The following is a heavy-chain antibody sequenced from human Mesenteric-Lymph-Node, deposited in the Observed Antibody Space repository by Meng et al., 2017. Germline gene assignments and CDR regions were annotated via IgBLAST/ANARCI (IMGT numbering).Heavy chain of an antibody. CDR2: ISGSGAST. CDR3: AKDYGDFVFYFDV. V-gene: IGHV3-23*01. CDR1: GFPFSSYA. D-gene: IGHD4-17*01. Sequence: EMQVSESGGGLLQPGVSLRVDCSASGFPFSSYAMSWVRQAPGKGPEWVSGISGSGASTYYADSVRGRFTISRGNSKNTLYLQMNSLRVEDTAVYYCAKDYGDFVFYFDVWGRGTLVTVSS. J-gene: IGHJ2*01.